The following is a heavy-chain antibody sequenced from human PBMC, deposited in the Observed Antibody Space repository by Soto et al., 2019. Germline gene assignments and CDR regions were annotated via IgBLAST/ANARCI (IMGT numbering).Heavy chain of an antibody. CDR1: GYTFTSYY. J-gene: IGHJ5*02. Sequence: GASVKVSCKASGYTFTSYYMHWVRQAPGQGLEWMGIINPSGGSTTYAQKFQGRVTLTRDTSTSTVYMELSSLRSEDTAVYYCARAVAVASTLAWFDPWGQGTLVTVSS. D-gene: IGHD2-15*01. CDR2: INPSGGST. CDR3: ARAVAVASTLAWFDP. V-gene: IGHV1-46*03.